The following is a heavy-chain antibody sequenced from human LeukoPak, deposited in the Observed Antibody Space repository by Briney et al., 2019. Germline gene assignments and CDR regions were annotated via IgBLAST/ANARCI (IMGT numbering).Heavy chain of an antibody. Sequence: SGTLSLTCAVSGGSISSSNWWSWVRQPPGKGLEWIGEIYHSGSTNYNPSLKSRVTISVDKSKNQFSLNLSSMTAADTAVYYCARPRGYSFGYELAYWGQGTLVTVSS. CDR1: GGSISSSNW. D-gene: IGHD5-18*01. V-gene: IGHV4-4*02. CDR3: ARPRGYSFGYELAY. CDR2: IYHSGST. J-gene: IGHJ4*02.